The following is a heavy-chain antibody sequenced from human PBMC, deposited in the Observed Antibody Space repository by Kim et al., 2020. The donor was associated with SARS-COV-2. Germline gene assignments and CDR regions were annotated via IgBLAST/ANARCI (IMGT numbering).Heavy chain of an antibody. Sequence: GGSLRLSCAASGFTFNSYAMSWVRQAPGKGLEWVSAINGSGGSTYYADSVRGRFTISRDNSKNTLYLQMNSLRAEDTAVYYCAKGTYCSSTSCFHLDYWGQGTLVTVSS. D-gene: IGHD2-2*01. J-gene: IGHJ4*02. V-gene: IGHV3-23*01. CDR2: INGSGGST. CDR3: AKGTYCSSTSCFHLDY. CDR1: GFTFNSYA.